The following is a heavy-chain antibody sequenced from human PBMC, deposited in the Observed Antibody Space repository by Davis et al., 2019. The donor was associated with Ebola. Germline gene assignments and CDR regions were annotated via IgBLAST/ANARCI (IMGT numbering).Heavy chain of an antibody. CDR1: GFIFSYYD. D-gene: IGHD1-7*01. CDR2: INAGSSRK. CDR3: ATRFSNSDGALDI. V-gene: IGHV3-48*04. Sequence: GESLNISCAASGFIFSYYDMNWVRQAPGKGLEWVSNINAGSSRKSYADSVKGRFTISRDNSKDSAYLQMTSLRVEDTAVYYCATRFSNSDGALDIWGRGTLVTVSS. J-gene: IGHJ3*02.